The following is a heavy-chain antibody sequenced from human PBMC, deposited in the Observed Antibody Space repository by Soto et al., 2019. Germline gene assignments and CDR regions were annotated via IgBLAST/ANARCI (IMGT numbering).Heavy chain of an antibody. D-gene: IGHD2-8*02. Sequence: GGSLRLSCAASGFTFSSYAMHWVRQAPGKGLEWVAVISYDGSNKYYADSVKGRFTISRDNSKNTLYLQMNSLRAEDTAVYYCARVWSRYYYYGMDVWGQGTTVPVSS. CDR2: ISYDGSNK. CDR1: GFTFSSYA. J-gene: IGHJ6*02. CDR3: ARVWSRYYYYGMDV. V-gene: IGHV3-30-3*01.